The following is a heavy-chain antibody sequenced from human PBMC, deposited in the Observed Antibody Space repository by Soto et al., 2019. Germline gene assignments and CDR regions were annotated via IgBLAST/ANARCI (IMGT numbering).Heavy chain of an antibody. D-gene: IGHD2-8*01. CDR3: ARDSRDIVLMVYAFQL. CDR2: IWYDGSNK. J-gene: IGHJ1*01. CDR1: GFTFSSYG. Sequence: QVQLVESGGGVVQPGRCLRLSCAASGFTFSSYGMHWVRQAPGKGLEWVAVIWYDGSNKYYADSVKGRFTISRDNSKNTLYLQMNSLRAEDTAVYYCARDSRDIVLMVYAFQLWGPGTLVTVSS. V-gene: IGHV3-33*01.